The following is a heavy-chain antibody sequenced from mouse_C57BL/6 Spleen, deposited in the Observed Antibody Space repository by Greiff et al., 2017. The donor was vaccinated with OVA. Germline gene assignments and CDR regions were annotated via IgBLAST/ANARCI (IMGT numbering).Heavy chain of an antibody. CDR1: GYSITSGYY. CDR3: ARRLGQGFAY. Sequence: EVQVVESGPGLVKPSQSLSLTCSVTGYSITSGYYWNWIRQFPGNKLEWMGYISYDGSNNYNPSLKNRISITRDTSKNQFFLKLNSVTTEDTATYYCARRLGQGFAYWGQGTLVTVSA. CDR2: ISYDGSN. V-gene: IGHV3-6*01. J-gene: IGHJ3*01. D-gene: IGHD1-2*01.